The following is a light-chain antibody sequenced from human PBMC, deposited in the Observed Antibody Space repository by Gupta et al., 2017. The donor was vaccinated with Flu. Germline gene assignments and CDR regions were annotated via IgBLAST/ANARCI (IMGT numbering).Light chain of an antibody. CDR3: QQYDGLPYT. V-gene: IGKV1-33*01. CDR1: QHITNS. Sequence: DIQMTPSPSSLSASVGDRVTITCQASQHITNSLAWYQQRPATAPKLLIDDATTLETGVPSRSSRSGAGTDFIPTSSILQPEDIGTYYCQQYDGLPYTFGQGTQLEVK. J-gene: IGKJ2*01. CDR2: DAT.